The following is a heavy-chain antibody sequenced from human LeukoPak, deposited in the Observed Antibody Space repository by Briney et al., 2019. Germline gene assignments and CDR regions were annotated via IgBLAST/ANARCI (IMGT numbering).Heavy chain of an antibody. J-gene: IGHJ6*02. D-gene: IGHD3-22*01. CDR1: GFTFSSYA. V-gene: IGHV3-30*04. CDR2: ISYDGSNK. Sequence: GGSLRLSCAASGFTFSSYAMHWVRQAPGKGLEWVAVISYDGSNKYYADSVKGRFTIFRDNSKNTLYLQMNSLRAEDTAVYYCARLAYYYDSSGYNGMDVWGQGTTVTVSS. CDR3: ARLAYYYDSSGYNGMDV.